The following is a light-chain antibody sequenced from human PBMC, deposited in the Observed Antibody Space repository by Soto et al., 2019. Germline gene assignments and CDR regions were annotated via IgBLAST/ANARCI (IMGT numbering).Light chain of an antibody. Sequence: YALPHPMSVSVAPGHSITISCTGNSNDIGSYDYVCWYQQHPGKAPRLLIHGVHNRSPGISGRFSASKSGLTASLTISGLKDEDEDDYYCNAFYDNRVYIFGHGTKVTVL. CDR1: SNDIGSYDY. V-gene: IGLV2-14*01. CDR2: GVH. J-gene: IGLJ1*01. CDR3: NAFYDNRVYI.